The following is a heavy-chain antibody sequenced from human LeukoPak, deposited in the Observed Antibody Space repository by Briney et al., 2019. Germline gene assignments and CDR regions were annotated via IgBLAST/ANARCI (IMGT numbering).Heavy chain of an antibody. J-gene: IGHJ4*02. CDR3: ARGLRGYSYGPDY. V-gene: IGHV3-21*01. CDR2: ISSSSSYI. D-gene: IGHD5-18*01. Sequence: PGGSLRLSCAASGFTFSSYSMNWVRQAPGKGLEWVSSISSSSSYIYYADSVKGRFTISRDNSKNTLYLQMNSLRAEDTAVYYCARGLRGYSYGPDYWGQGTLVTVSS. CDR1: GFTFSSYS.